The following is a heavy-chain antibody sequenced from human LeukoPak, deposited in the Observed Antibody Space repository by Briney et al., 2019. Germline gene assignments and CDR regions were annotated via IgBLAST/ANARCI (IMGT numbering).Heavy chain of an antibody. D-gene: IGHD3-16*01. CDR1: GGSISSGGYY. Sequence: SETLSLTCTVSGGSISSGGYYWSWIRQHPGKGLEWIGYIYYSGSTYYNPSLKSRVTISVDTSKNQFSLKLSSVTAADTAVYYCARDWDYYYGMDVWGQGTTVTVSS. J-gene: IGHJ6*02. V-gene: IGHV4-31*03. CDR2: IYYSGST. CDR3: ARDWDYYYGMDV.